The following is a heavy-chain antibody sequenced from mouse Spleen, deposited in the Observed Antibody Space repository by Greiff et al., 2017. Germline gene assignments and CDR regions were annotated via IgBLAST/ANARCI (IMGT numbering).Heavy chain of an antibody. CDR2: SRNKANDYTT. D-gene: IGHD1-1*01. CDR1: GFTFSDFY. J-gene: IGHJ2*01. Sequence: EVQGVESGGGLVQSGRSLRLSCATSGFTFSDFYMDWVRQTPGKGLEWIAASRNKANDYTTEYSASVKGRFIVSRDTSQSILYLQMNALRAEDTAIYYCAREHYGSFDYWGQGTTLTVSS. CDR3: AREHYGSFDY. V-gene: IGHV7-1*01.